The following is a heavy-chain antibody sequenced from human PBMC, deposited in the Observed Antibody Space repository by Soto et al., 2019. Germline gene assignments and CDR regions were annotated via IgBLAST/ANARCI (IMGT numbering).Heavy chain of an antibody. V-gene: IGHV4-39*01. CDR2: IYYSGST. J-gene: IGHJ5*02. D-gene: IGHD3-22*01. CDR1: GGSISSSTYY. Sequence: HLQLQESGPGLVKPSETLSLTCTVSGGSISSSTYYWGWIRQPPGKGLEWIANIYYSGSTYYNPSLTSRVTISVDTSKNQFSLKLNSVTAADTAVYYCARSNSGYYKWFDPWGQGTLVTVSS. CDR3: ARSNSGYYKWFDP.